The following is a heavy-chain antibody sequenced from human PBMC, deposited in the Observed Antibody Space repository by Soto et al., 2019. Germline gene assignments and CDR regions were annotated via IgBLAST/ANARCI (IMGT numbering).Heavy chain of an antibody. Sequence: ASVKVSCKPSGYTFISYIMSWVLQAPGQGLEWMGWISAYNGNTNYAQKFQGRVTMTTDASSSTAYMELKSLSSDDTAVYFCAREPSNPSGHRIWFDPWGQANQVTVFS. V-gene: IGHV1-18*01. J-gene: IGHJ5*02. CDR1: GYTFISYI. D-gene: IGHD6-19*01. CDR3: AREPSNPSGHRIWFDP. CDR2: ISAYNGNT.